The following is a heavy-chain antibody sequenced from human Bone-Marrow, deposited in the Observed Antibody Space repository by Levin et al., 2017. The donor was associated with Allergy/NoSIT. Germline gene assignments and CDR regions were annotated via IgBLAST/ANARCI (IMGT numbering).Heavy chain of an antibody. V-gene: IGHV3-30*18. J-gene: IGHJ4*02. CDR1: GLTFTNYG. Sequence: GGSLRLSCAASGLTFTNYGMHWVRQAPGKGLEWVGVISFDGRIEYYGDSVRGRFTISRDDSKNMVFLQMDSLTVEDTAVYYCAKGPIEVAGRVLDFWGQGTLVTVSS. CDR3: AKGPIEVAGRVLDF. CDR2: ISFDGRIE. D-gene: IGHD2-21*01.